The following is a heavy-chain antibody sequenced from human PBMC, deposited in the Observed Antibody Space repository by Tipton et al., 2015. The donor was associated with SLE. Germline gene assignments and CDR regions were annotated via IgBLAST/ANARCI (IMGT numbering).Heavy chain of an antibody. CDR1: GGSISSSSYY. V-gene: IGHV4-39*01. CDR3: AMIAAAEDY. D-gene: IGHD6-13*01. Sequence: TLSLTCTVSGGSISSSSYYWGWIRQPPGKGLEWIGSLYYSGSTYYNPSLKSRVTISVDTSKNQFSLKLSSVTAADTAVYYCAMIAAAEDYWGQGTLVTVSS. CDR2: LYYSGST. J-gene: IGHJ4*02.